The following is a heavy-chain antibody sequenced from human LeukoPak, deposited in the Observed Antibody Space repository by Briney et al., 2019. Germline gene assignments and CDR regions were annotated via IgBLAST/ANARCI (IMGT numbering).Heavy chain of an antibody. J-gene: IGHJ4*02. CDR3: ARGGSDSSGYYPRDFDY. CDR2: INPKSGGT. V-gene: IGHV1-2*02. Sequence: ASVKVSCKASGYTFTDYYVHWVRQAPGQGLEWMGWINPKSGGTNYAQKFQGRVTMTRDTSISTAYMELSRLIPDDTAVYYCARGGSDSSGYYPRDFDYWGQGTLVTVSS. CDR1: GYTFTDYY. D-gene: IGHD3-22*01.